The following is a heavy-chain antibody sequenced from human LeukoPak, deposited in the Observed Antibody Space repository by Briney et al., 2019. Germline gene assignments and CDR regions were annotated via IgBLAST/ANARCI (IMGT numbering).Heavy chain of an antibody. J-gene: IGHJ4*02. V-gene: IGHV3-20*04. D-gene: IGHD4-23*01. CDR1: GFTFDDYG. CDR2: INWNGGST. Sequence: GGSLRLSCAASGFTFDDYGMSWVRQAPGKGLEWVPGINWNGGSTGYADSVKGRFTISRDNAKNSLYLQMDGLRVDDTAVYFCARDGRGGHNDFWGQGTLITVSS. CDR3: ARDGRGGHNDF.